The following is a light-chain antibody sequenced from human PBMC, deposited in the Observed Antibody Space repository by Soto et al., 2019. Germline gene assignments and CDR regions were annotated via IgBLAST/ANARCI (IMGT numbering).Light chain of an antibody. Sequence: DILLTQSPATVSFSLGERATISCRASQSVSSYLAWYQQKPGNAPKLLMYDASNRDSGVPARFSGSGSGTDFTLTISSLQPEEFAAYYCQQHNRLPLTFGGGTKVEIK. CDR3: QQHNRLPLT. CDR2: DAS. V-gene: IGKV3-11*01. CDR1: QSVSSY. J-gene: IGKJ4*01.